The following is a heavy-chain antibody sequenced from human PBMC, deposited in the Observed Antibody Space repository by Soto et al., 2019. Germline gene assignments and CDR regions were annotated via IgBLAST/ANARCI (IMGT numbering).Heavy chain of an antibody. CDR3: ERAQRYSSSWYYSYYGMDV. Sequence: PSETLSLTCAVYGGSFSGYYWSWIRQPPGKGLEWIGEINHSGSTKYNPSLKSRVTISVDTPKNQISLKLSSVTAADTAVYYCERAQRYSSSWYYSYYGMDVWGQGTPVTVSS. V-gene: IGHV4-34*01. CDR1: GGSFSGYY. D-gene: IGHD6-13*01. J-gene: IGHJ6*02. CDR2: INHSGST.